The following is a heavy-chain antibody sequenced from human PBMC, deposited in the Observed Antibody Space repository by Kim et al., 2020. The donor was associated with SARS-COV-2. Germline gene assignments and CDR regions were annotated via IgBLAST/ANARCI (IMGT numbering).Heavy chain of an antibody. CDR2: INHSGST. V-gene: IGHV4-34*01. D-gene: IGHD3-10*01. CDR1: GGSFSGYY. CDR3: ARGRDYYGSGSYQYYFDY. Sequence: SETLSLTCAVYGGSFSGYYWSWIRQPPGKGLEWIGEINHSGSTNYNPSLKSRVTISVDTSKNQFSLKLSSVTAADTAVYYCARGRDYYGSGSYQYYFDYWGQGTLVTVSS. J-gene: IGHJ4*02.